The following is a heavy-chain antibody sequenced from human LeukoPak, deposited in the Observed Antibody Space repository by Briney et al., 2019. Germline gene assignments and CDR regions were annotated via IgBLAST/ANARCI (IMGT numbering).Heavy chain of an antibody. CDR1: GYTFTSYD. J-gene: IGHJ6*03. CDR3: ARSLVTTPYYYYMDV. CDR2: MNPNSGNT. V-gene: IGHV1-8*02. Sequence: RASVKVSCKASGYTFTSYDINWVRQATGQGLEWMGWMNPNSGNTGYAQKFQGRVTMTRNTSISTAYMELSSLRSEDTAVYYCARSLVTTPYYYYMDVWGKGTTVTVSS. D-gene: IGHD4-11*01.